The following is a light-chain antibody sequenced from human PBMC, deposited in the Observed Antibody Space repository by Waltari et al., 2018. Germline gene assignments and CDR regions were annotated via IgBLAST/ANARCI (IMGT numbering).Light chain of an antibody. V-gene: IGKV3-11*01. CDR3: QQRSNWPP. CDR2: AAS. Sequence: IVLTKSPATLSLSPGEGATLSCRASQSVSSYLAWYQQKPGQAPRLLIYAASTRATGIPARFSGSGSGTDFTLTISSLEPEDFAVYYCQQRSNWPPFGQGTRLEIK. J-gene: IGKJ5*01. CDR1: QSVSSY.